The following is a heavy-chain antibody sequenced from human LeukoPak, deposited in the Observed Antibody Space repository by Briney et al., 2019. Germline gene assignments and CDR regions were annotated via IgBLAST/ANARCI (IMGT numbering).Heavy chain of an antibody. CDR3: ARDFWFGVNLITMVRGANPPSLGY. V-gene: IGHV7-4-1*02. D-gene: IGHD3-10*01. CDR1: GYTFTNYA. Sequence: GASVKVSCKASGYTFTNYAMNWVRQAPGQGLEWMGWINTNTGNPTYAQGFTGRFVFSLDTSVSTAYLQISSLKAEDTAVYYCARDFWFGVNLITMVRGANPPSLGYWGQGTLVTVSS. J-gene: IGHJ4*02. CDR2: INTNTGNP.